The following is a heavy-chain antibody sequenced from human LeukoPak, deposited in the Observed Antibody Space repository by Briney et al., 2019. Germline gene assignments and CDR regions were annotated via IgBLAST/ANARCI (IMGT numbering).Heavy chain of an antibody. CDR1: GYTFTGYY. J-gene: IGHJ4*02. CDR2: INPNSGGT. CDR3: ARPIWGFGELSIDY. D-gene: IGHD3-10*01. Sequence: ASVKASCKASGYTFTGYYMHWVRQAPGQGLEWMGWINPNSGGTNYAQKFQGRLTMTRDTSISTAYMELSRLRSDDTAVYYCARPIWGFGELSIDYWGQGTLVTVSS. V-gene: IGHV1-2*02.